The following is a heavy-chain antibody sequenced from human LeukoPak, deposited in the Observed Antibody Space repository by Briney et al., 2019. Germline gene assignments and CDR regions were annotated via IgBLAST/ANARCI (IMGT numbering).Heavy chain of an antibody. D-gene: IGHD3-3*01. Sequence: GGSLRLSCVASGFTFKTYGMSWVRQAPGRGLEWVSTISGSDGSTYYADSVKGRFTISRDNSKSTLYLQMNSLRAEDTAVYYCAAGFYFGDYWGRGTLVTVSS. CDR1: GFTFKTYG. V-gene: IGHV3-23*01. CDR3: AAGFYFGDY. J-gene: IGHJ4*02. CDR2: ISGSDGST.